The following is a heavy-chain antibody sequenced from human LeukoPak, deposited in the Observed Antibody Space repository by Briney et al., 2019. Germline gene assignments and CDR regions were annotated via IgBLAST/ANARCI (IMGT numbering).Heavy chain of an antibody. CDR2: IIPILGIA. Sequence: SVKVSCKASGGTFSSYAISWVRQAPGQGLEWMGRIIPILGIANYAQKFQGRVTITADKSTSTAYMELSSLRSEDTAVYYCARSPITYYYDSSGYYPWGQGTLVTVSS. J-gene: IGHJ5*02. CDR3: ARSPITYYYDSSGYYP. CDR1: GGTFSSYA. V-gene: IGHV1-69*04. D-gene: IGHD3-22*01.